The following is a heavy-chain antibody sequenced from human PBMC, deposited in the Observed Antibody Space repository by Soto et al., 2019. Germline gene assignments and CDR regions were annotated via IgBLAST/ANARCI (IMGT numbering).Heavy chain of an antibody. J-gene: IGHJ3*02. CDR1: GFTFSHYD. CDR3: ARPIYGSGSYYKGPDAFDI. CDR2: IWHDGSNK. V-gene: IGHV3-33*01. D-gene: IGHD3-10*01. Sequence: QVQLVESGGGVVQPGRSLRLSCAASGFTFSHYDMHWVRQAPGKGLEWVAVIWHDGSNKYYADSVKGRFTISRDNSKNTLYLQMNSLRAEDTAVYYCARPIYGSGSYYKGPDAFDIWGQGTMVTVSS.